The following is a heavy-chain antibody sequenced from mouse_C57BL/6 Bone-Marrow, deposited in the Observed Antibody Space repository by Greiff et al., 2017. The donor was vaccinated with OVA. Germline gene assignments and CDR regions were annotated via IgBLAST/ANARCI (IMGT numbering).Heavy chain of an antibody. CDR2: ISYDGSN. D-gene: IGHD1-1*01. Sequence: ESGPGLVKPSQSLSLTCSVTGYSITSGYYWNWIRQFPGNKLEWMGYISYDGSNNYNPSLKNRISITRDTSKNQFFLKLNSVTTEDTATYYCARGGIGSSYRYFDVWGTGTTVTVSS. CDR1: GYSITSGYY. V-gene: IGHV3-6*01. J-gene: IGHJ1*03. CDR3: ARGGIGSSYRYFDV.